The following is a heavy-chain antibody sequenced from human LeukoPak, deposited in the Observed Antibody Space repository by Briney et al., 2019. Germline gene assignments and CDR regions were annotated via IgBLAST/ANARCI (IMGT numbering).Heavy chain of an antibody. V-gene: IGHV4-59*01. J-gene: IGHJ1*01. CDR1: GGSISNYY. Sequence: SETLSLTCTVSGGSISNYYWSWIRQPPGKGLEWIGYISYSGTTNYNPSLKSRVTISVDTSKNQFSLKLNSVTAADTAVYYCARGAYIGAWTAFQHWGQGTLVTVSS. CDR2: ISYSGTT. CDR3: ARGAYIGAWTAFQH. D-gene: IGHD6-19*01.